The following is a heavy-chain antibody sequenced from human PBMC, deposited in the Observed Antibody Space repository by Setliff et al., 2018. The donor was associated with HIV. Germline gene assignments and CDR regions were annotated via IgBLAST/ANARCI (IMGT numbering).Heavy chain of an antibody. CDR2: IYHSGST. D-gene: IGHD2-8*01. CDR1: GYSLTSGYY. CDR3: ARDAPTVYANGWFDP. V-gene: IGHV4-38-2*02. J-gene: IGHJ5*02. Sequence: SETLSLTCGVSGYSLTSGYYWGWIRQPPGKGLEWIGYIYHSGSTYYNPSLRSRVTISVDTSKNQFSLKLSSVTAADTAVYYCARDAPTVYANGWFDPWGQGILVTVSS.